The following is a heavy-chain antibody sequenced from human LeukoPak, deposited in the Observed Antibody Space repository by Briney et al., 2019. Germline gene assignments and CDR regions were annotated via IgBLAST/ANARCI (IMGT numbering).Heavy chain of an antibody. CDR2: INPNSGGT. CDR3: ARDKPAEAALGF. J-gene: IGHJ4*02. CDR1: GYTFTGYY. V-gene: IGHV1-2*02. Sequence: ASVKVSCKASGYTFTGYYIHWVRQAPGQGLEWMGWINPNSGGTNYAQKFQGRVTMTRDRSINTAYMDLSSLTYDDTAVYYCARDKPAEAALGFWGQGTLVTVSS.